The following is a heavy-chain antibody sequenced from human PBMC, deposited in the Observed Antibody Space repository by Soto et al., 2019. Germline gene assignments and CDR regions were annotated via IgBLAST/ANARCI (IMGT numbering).Heavy chain of an antibody. CDR2: ISGSGGST. D-gene: IGHD2-2*01. V-gene: IGHV3-23*01. Sequence: EVQLLESGGGLVQPGGSLRLSCAASGFTFSSYAMSWVRQAPGKGLEWVSAISGSGGSTYYADSVKGRFTISRDNAKNSLYLQMNSLRAEDTAVYYCARDRYCSSTSCYEDYYYGMDVWGQGTTVTVSS. J-gene: IGHJ6*02. CDR1: GFTFSSYA. CDR3: ARDRYCSSTSCYEDYYYGMDV.